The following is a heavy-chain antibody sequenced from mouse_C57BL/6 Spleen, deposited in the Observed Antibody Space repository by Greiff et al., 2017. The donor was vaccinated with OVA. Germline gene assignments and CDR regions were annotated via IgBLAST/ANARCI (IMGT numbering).Heavy chain of an antibody. J-gene: IGHJ4*01. CDR3: TRKDPKDAMDY. CDR1: GYAFSSYW. V-gene: IGHV1-80*01. Sequence: QVQLQQSGAELVKPGASVKISCKASGYAFSSYWMNWVKQRPGKGLEWIGQIYPGDGDTNYNGKFKGKATLTADKSSSTAYMQLSSLTSEDSAVYFCTRKDPKDAMDYWGQGTSVTVSS. CDR2: IYPGDGDT.